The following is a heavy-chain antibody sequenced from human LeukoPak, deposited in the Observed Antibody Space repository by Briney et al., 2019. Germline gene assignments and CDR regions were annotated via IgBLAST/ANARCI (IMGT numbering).Heavy chain of an antibody. Sequence: GSLRLSCAASGFTFSSYSMNWVRQAPGKGLEWIGEINHSGSTNYNPSLKSRVTMSVAKNQFSLKLRSVTAADTAVYYCARGFDYWGQGTLVTVSS. V-gene: IGHV4-34*01. CDR1: GFTFSSYS. CDR2: INHSGST. J-gene: IGHJ4*02. CDR3: ARGFDY.